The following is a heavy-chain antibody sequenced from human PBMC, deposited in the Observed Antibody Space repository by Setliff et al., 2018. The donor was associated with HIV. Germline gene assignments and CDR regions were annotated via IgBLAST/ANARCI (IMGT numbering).Heavy chain of an antibody. Sequence: PSETLSLTCTVSGAFNSRYYWSWIRQPPGKGLEWIGYFYDSGSTYYNPSLKSRVTISVDTSKKQFSLKLTSATAADTAVYYCARTPTDYHDSTRLGDGFEIWDQGTVVTVSS. D-gene: IGHD3-22*01. CDR3: ARTPTDYHDSTRLGDGFEI. V-gene: IGHV4-59*08. CDR1: GAFNSRYY. CDR2: FYDSGST. J-gene: IGHJ3*02.